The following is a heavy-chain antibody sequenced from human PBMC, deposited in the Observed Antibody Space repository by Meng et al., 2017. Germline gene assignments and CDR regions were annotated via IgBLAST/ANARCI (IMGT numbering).Heavy chain of an antibody. J-gene: IGHJ4*02. CDR3: ARAFSGEPDDY. V-gene: IGHV3-11*01. CDR2: ISSSGSTI. D-gene: IGHD3-10*01. CDR1: GFTFSDYY. Sequence: GESLKISCAASGFTFSDYYMSWIRQAPGKGLEWVSYISSSGSTIYYADSVKGRFTISRDNAKNSLYLQMNSLRAEDTAVYYCARAFSGEPDDYWGQGTPVTVSS.